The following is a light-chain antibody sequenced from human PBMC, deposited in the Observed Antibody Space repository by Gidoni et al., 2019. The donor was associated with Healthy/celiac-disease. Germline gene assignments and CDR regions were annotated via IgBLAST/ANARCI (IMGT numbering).Light chain of an antibody. CDR1: QSVSPY. CDR3: QQRSNWPPVT. Sequence: EIVLTQSPATLSLSPGERATLSCRASQSVSPYLAWYQQKPGQAPRLLIYDASNRATGIPARFSGSGSGTDFTLTISSLEPEDFAVYYCQQRSNWPPVTFGGGTKVEIK. V-gene: IGKV3-11*01. J-gene: IGKJ4*01. CDR2: DAS.